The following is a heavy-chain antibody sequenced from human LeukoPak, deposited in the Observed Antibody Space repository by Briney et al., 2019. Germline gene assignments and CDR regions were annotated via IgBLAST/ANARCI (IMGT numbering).Heavy chain of an antibody. J-gene: IGHJ3*02. D-gene: IGHD3-22*01. Sequence: GGSLRLSCAASGFTFSSYGMHWVRQAPGKGLEWVAFIRYDGSNKYYADSVKGRFTISRDNSKNALYLEMNSLRLEDTAVYFCARGTYSSGRCDVFDIWGQGTMVTVCS. CDR1: GFTFSSYG. CDR3: ARGTYSSGRCDVFDI. V-gene: IGHV3-30*02. CDR2: IRYDGSNK.